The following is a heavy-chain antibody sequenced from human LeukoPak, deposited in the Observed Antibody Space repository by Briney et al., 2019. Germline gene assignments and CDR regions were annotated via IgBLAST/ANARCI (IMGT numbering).Heavy chain of an antibody. D-gene: IGHD3-10*01. V-gene: IGHV3-30*03. CDR3: ARDIGPWAFDI. CDR1: GFTFSSYG. CDR2: ISNDGRSI. J-gene: IGHJ3*02. Sequence: PGGSLRLSCAASGFTFSSYGMHWVRQAPAKGLEWVAVISNDGRSIYYADSVKGRFTISRDNSKNTLYLQVNSLRAEDTAVYYCARDIGPWAFDIWGQGTMVTVSS.